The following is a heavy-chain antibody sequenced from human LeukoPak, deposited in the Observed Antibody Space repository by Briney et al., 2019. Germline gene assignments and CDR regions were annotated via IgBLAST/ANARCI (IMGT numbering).Heavy chain of an antibody. V-gene: IGHV4-59*01. CDR2: VYYSGST. CDR1: GGSISSYY. CDR3: ARGGDFWSGYYTPQNYYYYYGMDV. D-gene: IGHD3-3*01. Sequence: SETLSLTCTVSGGSISSYYWSWIRQPPEKGLEWIGYVYYSGSTNYNPSLKSRVTISVDTSKNQFSLKLSSVTAADTAVYYCARGGDFWSGYYTPQNYYYYYGMDVWGQGTTVTVS. J-gene: IGHJ6*02.